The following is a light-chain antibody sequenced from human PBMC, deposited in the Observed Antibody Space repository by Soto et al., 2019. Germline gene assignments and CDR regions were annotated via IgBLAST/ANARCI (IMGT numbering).Light chain of an antibody. CDR3: AAWDDSLNGFV. CDR1: SSNIGSNS. V-gene: IGLV1-44*01. J-gene: IGLJ1*01. Sequence: QSVLTQPPSASGTPRQRGPISCSGNSSNIGSNSVQWHQQLPGTAPNLLIYADNQRPSGVPDRFSGSKSGTSASLAITGLQSGDEADYYCAAWDDSLNGFVFGTGTKVTVL. CDR2: ADN.